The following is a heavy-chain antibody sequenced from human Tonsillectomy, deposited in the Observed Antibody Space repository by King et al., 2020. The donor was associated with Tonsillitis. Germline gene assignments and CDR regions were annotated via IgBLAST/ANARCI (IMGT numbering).Heavy chain of an antibody. CDR3: ARDFGQYYYDSSAAFDF. Sequence: VQLVESGGGLIQPGGSLRLSCAVSGFTVSSNYMNWVRQAPGKGLEWVSVIYSGGSIYSADSVKGRFTISRDNSKNTLYLQMNSLRAEDTAVYYCARDFGQYYYDSSAAFDFWGQGTMVTVSS. J-gene: IGHJ3*01. CDR1: GFTVSSNY. CDR2: IYSGGSI. V-gene: IGHV3-53*01. D-gene: IGHD3-22*01.